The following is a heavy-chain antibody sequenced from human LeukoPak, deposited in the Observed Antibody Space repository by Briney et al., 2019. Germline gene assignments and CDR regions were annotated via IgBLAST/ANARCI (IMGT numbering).Heavy chain of an antibody. CDR1: GYXFTSYW. J-gene: IGHJ4*02. D-gene: IGHD2-15*01. Sequence: GESLKISCKGSGYXFTSYWIGWVRQMPGKGLEWMGIIYPGDSDTRYSPSFQGQVTISADKSISTAYLQWGSLKASDTAMYYCARQGGCSGGSCSFDYWGQGTLVTVSS. V-gene: IGHV5-51*01. CDR3: ARQGGCSGGSCSFDY. CDR2: IYPGDSDT.